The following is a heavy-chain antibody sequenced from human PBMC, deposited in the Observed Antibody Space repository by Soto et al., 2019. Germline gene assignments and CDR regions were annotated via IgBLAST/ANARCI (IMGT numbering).Heavy chain of an antibody. CDR3: ASDFAAGDH. V-gene: IGHV1-46*01. Sequence: QVQLVQSGAEVKKPGASVKVSCKASGYTFTNYYIHWVRQAPGQGLEWMGFINPTSGSTNHAQKFQGSVTFTYGTSTTTVYMELSGLRSDDTAVLYYASDFAAGDHWGQGTLVTVSS. J-gene: IGHJ4*02. CDR2: INPTSGST. CDR1: GYTFTNYY.